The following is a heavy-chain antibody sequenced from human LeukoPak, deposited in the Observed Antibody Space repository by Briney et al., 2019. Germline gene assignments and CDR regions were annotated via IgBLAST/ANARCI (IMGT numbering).Heavy chain of an antibody. CDR3: ASEYRSHDAFDI. Sequence: SETLSLTCAVSGGSISSSIHYWAWIRQPPGKGLEWIGSMYYSGSTYYNPSIKSRLTISLDRSENQFSLKLSSVTAADTAVYYCASEYRSHDAFDIWGQGTMVTVSS. D-gene: IGHD2-15*01. CDR1: GGSISSSIHY. J-gene: IGHJ3*02. V-gene: IGHV4-39*07. CDR2: MYYSGST.